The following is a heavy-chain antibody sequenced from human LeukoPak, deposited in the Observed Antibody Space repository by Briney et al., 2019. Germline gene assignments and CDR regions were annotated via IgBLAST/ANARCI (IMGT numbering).Heavy chain of an antibody. CDR2: IIPIFGTA. CDR3: ARDSSLWFGEFRNWFDP. D-gene: IGHD3-10*01. CDR1: GGTFSSYA. V-gene: IGHV1-69*13. Sequence: VASVKVSCKASGGTFSSYAISWVRQAPGQGLEWMGGIIPIFGTANYAQKFQGRVTITADESTSTAYMELSSLRSEDTAVYYCARDSSLWFGEFRNWFDPWGQGTQVTVSS. J-gene: IGHJ5*02.